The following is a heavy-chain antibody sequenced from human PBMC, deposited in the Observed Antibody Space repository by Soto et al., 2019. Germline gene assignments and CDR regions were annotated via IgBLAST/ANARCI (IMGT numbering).Heavy chain of an antibody. V-gene: IGHV1-3*01. D-gene: IGHD6-13*01. CDR3: ARGDSSSWSSLDY. Sequence: QVQLVQSGAAVKKPGASVKVSCKASGYTFTSYDMHWVRQAPGQMLEWMGWINAGNGNTKYSQKFQVRVTITRDTSASTAYMELSSLRSEDTAVDYCARGDSSSWSSLDYWGQGTLGTVAS. J-gene: IGHJ4*02. CDR1: GYTFTSYD. CDR2: INAGNGNT.